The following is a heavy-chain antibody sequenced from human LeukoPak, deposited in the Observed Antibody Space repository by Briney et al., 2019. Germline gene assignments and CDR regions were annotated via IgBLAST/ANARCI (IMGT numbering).Heavy chain of an antibody. V-gene: IGHV4-34*01. J-gene: IGHJ4*02. Sequence: SETLSLTCAVYGGSFSGYYWSWIRLPPGKGLEWIGEINHSGSTNYNPSLKSRVTISVDTSKNQFSLKLSSVTAADTAVYYCARGVSLWFGEFYFDYWGQGTLVTVSS. D-gene: IGHD3-10*01. CDR2: INHSGST. CDR3: ARGVSLWFGEFYFDY. CDR1: GGSFSGYY.